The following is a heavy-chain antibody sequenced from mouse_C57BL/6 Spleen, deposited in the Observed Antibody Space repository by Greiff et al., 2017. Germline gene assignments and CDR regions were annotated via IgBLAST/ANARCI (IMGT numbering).Heavy chain of an antibody. CDR2: IDPSDSYT. V-gene: IGHV1-59*01. Sequence: VQLQQPGAELVRPGTSVKLSCKASGYTFTSYWMHWVKQRPGQGLEWIGVIDPSDSYTNYNQKFKGKATVTVDTSSSTAYMQLRSLTSEDSAVYYCASHYSNYVGDMDYWGQGTSVTVSS. CDR1: GYTFTSYW. J-gene: IGHJ4*01. CDR3: ASHYSNYVGDMDY. D-gene: IGHD2-5*01.